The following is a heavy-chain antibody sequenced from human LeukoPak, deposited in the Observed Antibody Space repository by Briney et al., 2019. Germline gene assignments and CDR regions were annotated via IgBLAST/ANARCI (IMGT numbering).Heavy chain of an antibody. CDR1: GYTFTSYD. CDR3: ACANEYSSSCNWFDP. V-gene: IGHV1-8*02. J-gene: IGHJ5*02. Sequence: GASVKVSCNASGYTFTSYDINWVRQATGQGLEWMGWMNPNSGNTGYAQKLQGRVTMTTDTSTSTAYMELRSLRSDDTAVYYCACANEYSSSCNWFDPWGQGTLVTVSS. CDR2: MNPNSGNT. D-gene: IGHD6-6*01.